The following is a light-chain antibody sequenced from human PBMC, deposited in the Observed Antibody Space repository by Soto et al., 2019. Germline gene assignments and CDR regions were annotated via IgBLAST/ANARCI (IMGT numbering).Light chain of an antibody. CDR2: GAS. CDR1: QSVRRSY. CDR3: QQRLT. J-gene: IGKJ1*01. V-gene: IGKV3D-20*02. Sequence: LVLTQSPATLSLSPGERATLSCRAGQSVRRSYLAWYQQKPGQSPRLLIYGASSRATGIPEWFSGSGSGTYFTLTISRLEPEDFAVYYSQQRLTFGLSTKVEI.